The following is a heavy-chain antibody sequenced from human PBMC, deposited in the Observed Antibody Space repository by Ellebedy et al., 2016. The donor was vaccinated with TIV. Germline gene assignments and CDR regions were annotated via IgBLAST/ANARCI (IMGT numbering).Heavy chain of an antibody. CDR3: AKDSGGGNY. CDR1: GFTFSSYG. Sequence: GESLKISXAASGFTFSSYGMHWVRQAPGKGLEWVAVISYDGSNKYYADSVKGRFTISRDNSKNTLYLQMNSLRAEDTAVYYCAKDSGGGNYWGQGTLVTVSS. CDR2: ISYDGSNK. D-gene: IGHD5-12*01. J-gene: IGHJ4*02. V-gene: IGHV3-30*18.